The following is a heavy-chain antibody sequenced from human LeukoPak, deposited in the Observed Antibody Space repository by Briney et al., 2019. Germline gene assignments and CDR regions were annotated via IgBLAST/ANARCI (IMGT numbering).Heavy chain of an antibody. D-gene: IGHD2-2*01. Sequence: GRSLRLSCAASGFTFSTYGMGWVRQAPGKGLEWVSLISASGGSTYYADSVKGRFTISRDNSKNMLYLQMNSLRAEDTAVYYCAKARYWSSTSCPFDYWGQGTLVTVSS. J-gene: IGHJ4*02. CDR2: ISASGGST. CDR3: AKARYWSSTSCPFDY. CDR1: GFTFSTYG. V-gene: IGHV3-23*01.